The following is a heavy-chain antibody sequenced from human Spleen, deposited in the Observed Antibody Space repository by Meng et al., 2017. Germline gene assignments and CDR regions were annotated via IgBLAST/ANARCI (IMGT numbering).Heavy chain of an antibody. CDR1: GYTFSNYG. Sequence: QVQLVQSADEVKKSGASVKVSCKASGYTFSNYGISWVRQAPGQGLDWMGWINNYSGNTNYAQKLQGRVTMTTDTSSSTVYMELRTLTSDDTAVYYCARTYCSTTSCYSHPIDFWGQGTLVTVSS. V-gene: IGHV1-18*01. CDR2: INNYSGNT. CDR3: ARTYCSTTSCYSHPIDF. D-gene: IGHD2-2*01. J-gene: IGHJ4*02.